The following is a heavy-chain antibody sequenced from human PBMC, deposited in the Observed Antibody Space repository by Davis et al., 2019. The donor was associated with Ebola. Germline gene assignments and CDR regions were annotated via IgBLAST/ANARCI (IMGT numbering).Heavy chain of an antibody. J-gene: IGHJ6*02. D-gene: IGHD6-19*01. Sequence: GESLNISCPASGFAFSNYAMSWVRQAPGKGLEWVADISGGGDSTYYADSVKGRFTISRDNSKNTVYLQMNSLRADDTAVYYCAKNGQWGYYGMDVWGQGTTVTVSS. V-gene: IGHV3-23*01. CDR2: ISGGGDST. CDR3: AKNGQWGYYGMDV. CDR1: GFAFSNYA.